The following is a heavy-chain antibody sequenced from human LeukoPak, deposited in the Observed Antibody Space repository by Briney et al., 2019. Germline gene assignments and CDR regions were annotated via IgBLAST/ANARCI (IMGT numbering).Heavy chain of an antibody. Sequence: SETLSLTCAVYRGSFSGYYWSWIRQSPGKGLEWIGEINHSGSTNYNPSLTSRVTISVDTSKNQFSLKLTSVTAADTAVYYCVRGQYQPRFDPWGQGTLVTVSS. CDR1: RGSFSGYY. V-gene: IGHV4-34*01. CDR2: INHSGST. CDR3: VRGQYQPRFDP. J-gene: IGHJ5*02. D-gene: IGHD2-2*01.